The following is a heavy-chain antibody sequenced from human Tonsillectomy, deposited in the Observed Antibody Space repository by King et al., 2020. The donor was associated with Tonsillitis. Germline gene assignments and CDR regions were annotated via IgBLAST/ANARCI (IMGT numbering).Heavy chain of an antibody. D-gene: IGHD2-15*01. Sequence: VQLVQSGGGLVQPGRSLRLSCAASGFTFDDYAMHWVRQAPGKGLEWVSGISWNSGSIGYADSVKGRFTISRDNAKNSLYLQMNSLRAEDTALYYCSKSANGIFHPTVPCFDYWGQGTLVTVSS. J-gene: IGHJ4*02. CDR2: ISWNSGSI. V-gene: IGHV3-9*01. CDR3: SKSANGIFHPTVPCFDY. CDR1: GFTFDDYA.